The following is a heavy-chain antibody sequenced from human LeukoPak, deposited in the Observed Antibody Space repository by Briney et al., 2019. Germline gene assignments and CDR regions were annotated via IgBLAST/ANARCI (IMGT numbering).Heavy chain of an antibody. CDR3: VSGSLQSGYNFDY. Sequence: PGGSLRLSCAASGFTFSNYWMLWIRQVPGKGLVWVSHIKYDGSATNYADSVKGRFTISRDNAKNTLYLQMNSLRAEDTAVYYCVSGSLQSGYNFDYXGXXXLVTVSS. V-gene: IGHV3-74*01. D-gene: IGHD3-3*01. CDR2: IKYDGSAT. J-gene: IGHJ4*01. CDR1: GFTFSNYW.